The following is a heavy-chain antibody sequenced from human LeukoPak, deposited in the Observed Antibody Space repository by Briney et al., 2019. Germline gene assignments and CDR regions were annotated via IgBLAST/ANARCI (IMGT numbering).Heavy chain of an antibody. CDR1: GGSFSGYY. J-gene: IGHJ4*02. CDR2: INNDGSST. CDR3: VKYSSGWN. Sequence: PSETLSLTCAVYGGSFSGYYWSWIRQPPGKGLVWVSRINNDGSSTSYADSVKGRFTISRDNAKDTLFLQMNSLRAEDTAVYYCVKYSSGWNWGQGTLVTVSS. V-gene: IGHV3-74*01. D-gene: IGHD6-19*01.